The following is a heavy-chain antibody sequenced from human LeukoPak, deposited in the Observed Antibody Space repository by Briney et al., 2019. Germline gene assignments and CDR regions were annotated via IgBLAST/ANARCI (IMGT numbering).Heavy chain of an antibody. Sequence: GGSLRLSCAASGFTFSSYGMHWVRQAPGKGLEWVAFIRYDGSNKYYADSVKGRFTISRDNSKNTLYLQMNSLRAEDTAVYYCAKGTYYYDSSSLEDYYYGMDVWGQGTTVTVSS. CDR1: GFTFSSYG. J-gene: IGHJ6*02. CDR3: AKGTYYYDSSSLEDYYYGMDV. D-gene: IGHD3-22*01. CDR2: IRYDGSNK. V-gene: IGHV3-30*02.